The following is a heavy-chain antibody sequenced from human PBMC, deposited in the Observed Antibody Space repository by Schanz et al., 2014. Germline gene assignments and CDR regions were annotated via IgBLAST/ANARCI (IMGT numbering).Heavy chain of an antibody. D-gene: IGHD3-22*01. CDR3: ARGREVVAKIFDV. CDR2: ITRQGTT. CDR1: GFTVNNYA. V-gene: IGHV3-23*01. Sequence: EVQLLESGGGLVQPGGSLRLSCTVSGFTVNNYAMNWVRQAPGRGLEWVSGITRQGTTYYADFVKGRFSISRDLSSNTLYLQMNSLRADDSAIYYCARGREVVAKIFDVWGQGTMVSVSS. J-gene: IGHJ3*01.